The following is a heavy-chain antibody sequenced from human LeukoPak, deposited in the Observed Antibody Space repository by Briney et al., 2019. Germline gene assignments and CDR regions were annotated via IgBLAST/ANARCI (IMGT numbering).Heavy chain of an antibody. J-gene: IGHJ4*02. V-gene: IGHV3-9*01. CDR2: ISWNSGSI. CDR3: AKGYSYSYTHYCDY. Sequence: GGSLRLSCAASGLTFDDYAMQWVRQAPGKGLEWVSGISWNSGSIGYADSVKGRFTISRDSAKNSLYLQMNSLRAEDSALYYCAKGYSYSYTHYCDYWGQGTLVTVSS. D-gene: IGHD3-16*01. CDR1: GLTFDDYA.